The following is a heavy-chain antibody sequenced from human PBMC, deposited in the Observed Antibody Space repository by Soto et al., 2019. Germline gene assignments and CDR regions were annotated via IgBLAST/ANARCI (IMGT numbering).Heavy chain of an antibody. CDR3: AKDRRGAVAGFDY. Sequence: GGSLRLSCAASGFTFSSYGMHWVRQAPGKGLEWVAVISYDGSNKYYADSVKGRFTISRDNSKNTLYLQMNSLRAEDTAVYYCAKDRRGAVAGFDYWGQGTLVTVSS. V-gene: IGHV3-30*18. CDR2: ISYDGSNK. D-gene: IGHD6-19*01. J-gene: IGHJ4*02. CDR1: GFTFSSYG.